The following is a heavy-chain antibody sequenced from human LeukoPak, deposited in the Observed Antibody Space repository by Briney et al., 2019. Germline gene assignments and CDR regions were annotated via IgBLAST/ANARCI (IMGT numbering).Heavy chain of an antibody. Sequence: GASVKVSCKASGGTFSSYAISWVRQAPGQGLEWVGGIIPIFGTANYAQKFQGRVTITADESTSTAYMELSSLRSEDTAVYYCARSMSPGYCSGGSCYPDDYWGQGTLVTVSS. D-gene: IGHD2-15*01. CDR3: ARSMSPGYCSGGSCYPDDY. CDR1: GGTFSSYA. J-gene: IGHJ4*02. CDR2: IIPIFGTA. V-gene: IGHV1-69*13.